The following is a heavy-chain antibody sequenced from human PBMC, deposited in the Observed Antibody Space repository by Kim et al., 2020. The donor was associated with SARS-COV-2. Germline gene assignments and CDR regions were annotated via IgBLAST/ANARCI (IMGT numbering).Heavy chain of an antibody. J-gene: IGHJ4*02. D-gene: IGHD3-22*01. V-gene: IGHV1-58*01. CDR1: GFTSTSSA. CDR3: ATEDPGYYDNSGYYQFDC. CDR2: IVVGSGNT. Sequence: SVKVSCKASGFTSTSSAVQWVRQARGQRLEWIGWIVVGSGNTNYAQKFQERVTITRDMSTNTAYLELSSLRSEDTAVYYCATEDPGYYDNSGYYQFDCWGQGTLVTVSS.